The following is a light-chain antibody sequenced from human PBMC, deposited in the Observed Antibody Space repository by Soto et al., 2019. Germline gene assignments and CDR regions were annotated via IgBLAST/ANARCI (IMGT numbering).Light chain of an antibody. CDR2: EVS. CDR3: SSYAGSNNLV. CDR1: SSDVGGYSY. V-gene: IGLV2-8*01. Sequence: QSALTQPPSASGSPGQSVTISCTGTSSDVGGYSYVAWYQQHPGKAPKLMIYEVSKRPSGVPDRFSGSKSGNTASLTVSGLQAEDEADYYCSSYAGSNNLVFGGGIKLTVL. J-gene: IGLJ2*01.